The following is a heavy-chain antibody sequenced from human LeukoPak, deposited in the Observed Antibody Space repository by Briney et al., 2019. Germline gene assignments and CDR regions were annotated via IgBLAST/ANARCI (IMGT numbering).Heavy chain of an antibody. CDR3: AKNIEYQFDY. J-gene: IGHJ4*02. Sequence: GGSLRLSCAASGFTFRSYGMHWVRQAPGKGLEWVAFIRYDGSNKYYADSVKGRFTISRDNSKTPLYLQMNSLRAEDTAVYYCAKNIEYQFDYWGQGTLVTVSS. CDR1: GFTFRSYG. CDR2: IRYDGSNK. V-gene: IGHV3-30*02. D-gene: IGHD2-2*01.